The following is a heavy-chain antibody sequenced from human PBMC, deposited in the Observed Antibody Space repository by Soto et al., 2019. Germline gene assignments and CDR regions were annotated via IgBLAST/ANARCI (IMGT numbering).Heavy chain of an antibody. CDR1: GFIFNNFG. CDR3: ASAGQQLVWYFDY. CDR2: IWYDGSKK. D-gene: IGHD6-13*01. J-gene: IGHJ4*01. V-gene: IGHV3-33*01. Sequence: GGSLRLSCAASGFIFNNFGIHWVRQAPGKGLEWVAVIWYDGSKKYYADSVKGRFTISRDSFKNTVDLEMNSLRVEDTAVYHCASAGQQLVWYFDYWGHGTLVTVSS.